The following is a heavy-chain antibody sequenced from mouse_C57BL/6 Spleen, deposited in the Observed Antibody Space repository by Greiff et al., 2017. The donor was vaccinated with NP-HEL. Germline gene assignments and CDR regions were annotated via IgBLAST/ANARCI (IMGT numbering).Heavy chain of an antibody. V-gene: IGHV5-15*01. CDR1: GFTFSDYG. Sequence: DVKLVESGGGLVQPGGSLKLSCAASGFTFSDYGMAWVRQAPRKGPEWVAFISNLAYSIYYADTVTGRFTISRENAKNTLYLEMSSLRSEDTAMYYCARRMVTTDYYAMEYWGQGTSVTVSS. CDR3: ARRMVTTDYYAMEY. J-gene: IGHJ4*01. CDR2: ISNLAYSI. D-gene: IGHD2-2*01.